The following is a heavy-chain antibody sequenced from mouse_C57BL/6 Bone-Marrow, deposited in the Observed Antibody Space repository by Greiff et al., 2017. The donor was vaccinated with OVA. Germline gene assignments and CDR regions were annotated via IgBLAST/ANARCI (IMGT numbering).Heavy chain of an antibody. Sequence: QVQLQQSGAELVRPGTSVKMSCKASGYTFTNYWIGWAKQRPGHGLEWIGDIYPGGGYTNYNEKFKGKATLTADKSSSTAYMQFSSLTSEDAAIYYCARVRLTGPYFDYWGQGTTLTVSS. J-gene: IGHJ2*01. V-gene: IGHV1-63*01. CDR1: GYTFTNYW. CDR2: IYPGGGYT. D-gene: IGHD4-1*01. CDR3: ARVRLTGPYFDY.